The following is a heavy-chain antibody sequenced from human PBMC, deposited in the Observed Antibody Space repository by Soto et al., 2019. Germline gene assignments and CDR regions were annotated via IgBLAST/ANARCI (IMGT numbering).Heavy chain of an antibody. CDR3: ARDHPAAAGSYFDY. CDR1: GYNFIGFH. D-gene: IGHD6-13*01. Sequence: ASVKVSCKGSGYNFIGFHLHWVRQAPGQGLEWVGWVNPKSGATYYAQKFQGRVTITADESTSTAYMELSSLRSEDTAVYYCARDHPAAAGSYFDYWGQGTLVTVSS. CDR2: VNPKSGAT. J-gene: IGHJ4*02. V-gene: IGHV1-2*02.